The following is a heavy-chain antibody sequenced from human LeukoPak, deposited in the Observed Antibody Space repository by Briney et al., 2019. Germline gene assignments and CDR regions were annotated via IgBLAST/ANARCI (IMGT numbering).Heavy chain of an antibody. CDR2: ISGSGDNT. Sequence: GGSLRLSCAASGFTFSSYAMSWVRQPPGKGLEWVSGISGSGDNTYYADSVKGRFTISRDNSKNTLYLQMNSPRADDTAVYYCAKGGLVHRFDHWGQGTLVTVSS. CDR1: GFTFSSYA. CDR3: AKGGLVHRFDH. V-gene: IGHV3-23*01. J-gene: IGHJ5*02.